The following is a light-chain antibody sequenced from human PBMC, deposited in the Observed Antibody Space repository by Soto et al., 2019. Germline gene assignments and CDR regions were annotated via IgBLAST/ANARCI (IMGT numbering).Light chain of an antibody. V-gene: IGLV4-60*03. CDR3: ETWDSNTRG. Sequence: QLVLTQSSSASASLGSSVKLTCTLSSGHSSYIIAWHQQQPGKAPRSLMKLEGSGSYNRGSGVPDRFSGSSSGADRYLTISNLQADDEADYYCETWDSNTRGFGGGTKLTVL. CDR1: SGHSSYI. CDR2: LEGSGSY. J-gene: IGLJ2*01.